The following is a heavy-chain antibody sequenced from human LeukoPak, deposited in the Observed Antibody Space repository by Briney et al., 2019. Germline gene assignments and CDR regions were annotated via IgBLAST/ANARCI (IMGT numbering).Heavy chain of an antibody. Sequence: GRSLRLSCAASGFTFSSYAMHWVRQAPGKGLEWVAVISYDGSNKYYADSVKGRFTISRDNSKNTLYLQMNSLRAEDTAVYYCARTMEDIVVVPAADEYYYYGMDVWGQGTTVTVSS. D-gene: IGHD2-2*01. CDR1: GFTFSSYA. V-gene: IGHV3-30-3*01. CDR2: ISYDGSNK. J-gene: IGHJ6*02. CDR3: ARTMEDIVVVPAADEYYYYGMDV.